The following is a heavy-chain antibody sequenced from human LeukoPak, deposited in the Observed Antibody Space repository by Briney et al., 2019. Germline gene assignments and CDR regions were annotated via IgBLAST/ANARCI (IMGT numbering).Heavy chain of an antibody. D-gene: IGHD3-16*01. CDR3: VRDLTGENAFDI. V-gene: IGHV3-13*01. CDR2: IGTAGDT. J-gene: IGHJ3*02. CDR1: GFTFRSYE. Sequence: PGGSLRLSCAASGFTFRSYEMHSVRHAPGKGLEWVSAIGTAGDTYYPDSVKGRFAISRADAKNSLYLQMNSLRAGDTAVYYCVRDLTGENAFDIWGQGTMVTVSS.